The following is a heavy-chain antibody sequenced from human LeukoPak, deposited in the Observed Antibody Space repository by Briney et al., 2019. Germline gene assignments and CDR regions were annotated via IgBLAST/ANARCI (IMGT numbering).Heavy chain of an antibody. Sequence: GGSLRLSCAASGFTFNDYWMIWVRQAPGKGLEWVSYISSSGSTIYYADSVKGRFTISRDNAKNSLYLQMNSLRAEDTAVYYCAGELSIAARLFDYWGQGTLVTVSS. V-gene: IGHV3-11*04. CDR1: GFTFNDYW. CDR3: AGELSIAARLFDY. CDR2: ISSSGSTI. J-gene: IGHJ4*02. D-gene: IGHD6-6*01.